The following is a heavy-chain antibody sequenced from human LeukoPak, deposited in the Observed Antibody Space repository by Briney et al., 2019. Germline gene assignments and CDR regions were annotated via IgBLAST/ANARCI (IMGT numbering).Heavy chain of an antibody. CDR2: ISYSGST. D-gene: IGHD1-26*01. V-gene: IGHV4-34*01. CDR3: ARRVYSGSYNWYFDL. J-gene: IGHJ2*01. CDR1: GGSFSGYY. Sequence: SETLSLTCDVYGGSFSGYYWSWTRQPPGKGLEWIGSISYSGSTYNNPSLKSRVTISVDTSKNQFSLKLSSVTAPDTAVYYCARRVYSGSYNWYFDLWGRGTLVTVSS.